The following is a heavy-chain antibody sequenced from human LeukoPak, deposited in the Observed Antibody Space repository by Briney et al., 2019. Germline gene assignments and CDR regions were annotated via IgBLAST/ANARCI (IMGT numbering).Heavy chain of an antibody. V-gene: IGHV4-39*01. D-gene: IGHD3-22*01. CDR2: IYYSGST. CDR3: ARHYDSSDYYAFDI. J-gene: IGHJ3*02. Sequence: VSLRLSCAASGFTFSSYAFSWVRDPPGKGQARVGSIYYSGSTCYNDALKSQVPISVDTSNDQFPLKLNSMTTADTAVYYCARHYDSSDYYAFDIWGQGTMVTVSS. CDR1: GFTFSSYA.